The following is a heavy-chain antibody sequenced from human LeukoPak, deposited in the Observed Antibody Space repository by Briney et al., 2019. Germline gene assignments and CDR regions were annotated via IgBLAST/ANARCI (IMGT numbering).Heavy chain of an antibody. CDR1: GYMFINDY. V-gene: IGHV1-46*01. CDR2: IIPRGGAT. J-gene: IGHJ4*02. Sequence: GASVKVYCKASGYMFINDYIHWVRRAPGQGLEWMGRIIPRGGATIYAQNFQGRLTVTRDTSTSTVLMELTSLRSEDTAVYYCARDGSHWDFDSWGQGTLVTVSS. CDR3: ARDGSHWDFDS. D-gene: IGHD7-27*01.